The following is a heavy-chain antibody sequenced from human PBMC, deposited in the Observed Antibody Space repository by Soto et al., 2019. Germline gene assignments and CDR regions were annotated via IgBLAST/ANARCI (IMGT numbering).Heavy chain of an antibody. CDR1: GGSISSGGYY. D-gene: IGHD6-13*01. CDR3: ARDPRGGAAAVNAFDI. Sequence: QVQLQESGPGLVTPSQTLSLTCTVSGGSISSGGYYWSWIRQHPGKGLEWIGYIYYSGSTYYNPSLKSRVTKSVDTSKNQLSLKLSFLTAADTAVYYCARDPRGGAAAVNAFDIWGQGTMVTVAS. CDR2: IYYSGST. V-gene: IGHV4-31*03. J-gene: IGHJ3*02.